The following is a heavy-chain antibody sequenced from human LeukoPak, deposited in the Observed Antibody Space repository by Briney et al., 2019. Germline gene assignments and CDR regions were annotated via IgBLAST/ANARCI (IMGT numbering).Heavy chain of an antibody. V-gene: IGHV4-39*01. Sequence: PSETLSLTCTVSGGSISSSSYYWGWIRQPPGKGLEWIGSIYYSGSTYYNPSLKSRVTISVDTSKNQFSLKLSSVTAADTAVYYCARHYDFWSGYYTDWFDPWGQGTLVTVSS. D-gene: IGHD3-3*01. CDR1: GGSISSSSYY. CDR2: IYYSGST. J-gene: IGHJ5*02. CDR3: ARHYDFWSGYYTDWFDP.